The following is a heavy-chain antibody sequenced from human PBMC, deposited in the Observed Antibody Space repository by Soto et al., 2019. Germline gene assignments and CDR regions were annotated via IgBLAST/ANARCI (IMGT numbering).Heavy chain of an antibody. CDR1: GYTFTGYY. V-gene: IGHV1-2*04. Sequence: GASVKVSCKASGYTFTGYYMHWVRHAPGQGLEWMGWINPNSGGTNYAQKFQGWVTMTRDTSISTAYMELSRLRSDDTAVYYCARDTVTILGSLDYYYYYGMDVWGQGTTVTVSS. CDR3: ARDTVTILGSLDYYYYYGMDV. J-gene: IGHJ6*02. D-gene: IGHD4-4*01. CDR2: INPNSGGT.